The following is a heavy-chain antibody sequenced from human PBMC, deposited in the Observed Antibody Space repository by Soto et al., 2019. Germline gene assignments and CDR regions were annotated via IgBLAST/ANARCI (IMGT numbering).Heavy chain of an antibody. CDR3: AHRVLRTVFGLVTTTAIYFDF. J-gene: IGHJ4*02. V-gene: IGHV2-5*02. CDR1: GFSLTTSGVG. Sequence: QITLNESGPTLVKPTQTLTLTCTFSGFSLTTSGVGVGWIRQSPGKAPEWLALIYWDDDKRYSPSLKSRLTITKDTSKNQVVLTMPNLDPADTATYYCAHRVLRTVFGLVTTTAIYFDFWGQGTPVAVSS. D-gene: IGHD3-3*01. CDR2: IYWDDDK.